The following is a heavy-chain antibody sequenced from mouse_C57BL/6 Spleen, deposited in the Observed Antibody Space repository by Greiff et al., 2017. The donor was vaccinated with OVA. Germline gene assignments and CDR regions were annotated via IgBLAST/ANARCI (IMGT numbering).Heavy chain of an antibody. V-gene: IGHV2-5*01. J-gene: IGHJ2*01. D-gene: IGHD4-1*01. Sequence: VQLQESGPGLVQPSQSLSITCTVSGFSFTSYGVHWVRQSPGKGLEWLGVIWSGGSTDYNAAFMSRLSIPKDNSKSQVFFKMNSLQADDTDIYYCAKGGLGRPFDYWGQGTTLTVSS. CDR2: IWSGGST. CDR1: GFSFTSYG. CDR3: AKGGLGRPFDY.